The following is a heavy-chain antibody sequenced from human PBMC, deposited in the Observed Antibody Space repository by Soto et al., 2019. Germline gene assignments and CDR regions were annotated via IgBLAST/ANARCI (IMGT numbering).Heavy chain of an antibody. D-gene: IGHD2-15*01. CDR3: ARGSNDCSGGSCYSDWFDP. J-gene: IGHJ5*02. CDR2: MNPNTGNT. V-gene: IGHV1-8*01. CDR1: GYTFTSSD. Sequence: ASVKVSCKASGYTFTSSDVYWVRQATGQGLELMGWMNPNTGNTGYAQKFQGRVTMTRNTSISTAYMELSSLRSEDTAVYYCARGSNDCSGGSCYSDWFDPWGQGTPVTVSS.